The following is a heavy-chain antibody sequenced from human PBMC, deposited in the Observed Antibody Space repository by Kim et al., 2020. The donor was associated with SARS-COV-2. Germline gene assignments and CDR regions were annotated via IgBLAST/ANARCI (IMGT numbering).Heavy chain of an antibody. CDR3: AGQPHSSGGLIDY. J-gene: IGHJ4*02. CDR1: GFTVGGNH. CDR2: FYSGVST. V-gene: IGHV3-53*01. Sequence: GGSLRLSCAASGFTVGGNHMSWVRQAPGKGLEWVSVFYSGVSTSYADSVKGRFTISRDNSKNTLYLQMNSLRVEDTAVYYCAGQPHSSGGLIDYWGQGTLVTVSS. D-gene: IGHD6-19*01.